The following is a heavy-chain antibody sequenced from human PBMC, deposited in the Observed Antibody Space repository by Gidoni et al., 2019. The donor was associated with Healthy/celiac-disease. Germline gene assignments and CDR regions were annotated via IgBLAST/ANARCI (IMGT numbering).Heavy chain of an antibody. CDR1: GGTLRSYA. D-gene: IGHD2-15*01. J-gene: IGHJ5*02. V-gene: IGHV1-69*01. CDR2: IIPICGTA. Sequence: QVQLVQSGAEVKKPGSSVKVSCKASGGTLRSYAISWVRQAPGQGLEWMGGIIPICGTANYAQKFQGRVTITADESTSTAYMELSSLRSEDTAVYYCARALPGYCSGGSCYYPSWFDPWGQGTLVTVSS. CDR3: ARALPGYCSGGSCYYPSWFDP.